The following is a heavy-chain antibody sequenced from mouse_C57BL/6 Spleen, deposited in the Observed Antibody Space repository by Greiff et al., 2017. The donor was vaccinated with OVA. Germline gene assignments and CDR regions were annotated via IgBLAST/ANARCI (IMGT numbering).Heavy chain of an antibody. Sequence: QVQLQQSGAELARPGASVKLSCKASGYTFTSYGISWVKQRTGQGLEWIGEIYPRSGNTYYNEKFKGKATLTADKSSSTAYMELRSLTSEDSAVYFCAREEFYYGSSPYYFDYWGQGTTLTVSS. CDR1: GYTFTSYG. D-gene: IGHD1-1*01. J-gene: IGHJ2*01. V-gene: IGHV1-81*01. CDR2: IYPRSGNT. CDR3: AREEFYYGSSPYYFDY.